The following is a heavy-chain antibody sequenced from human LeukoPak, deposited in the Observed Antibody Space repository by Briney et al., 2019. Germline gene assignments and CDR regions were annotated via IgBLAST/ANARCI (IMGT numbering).Heavy chain of an antibody. D-gene: IGHD3-22*01. J-gene: IGHJ4*02. CDR3: AKRVHYDSSAAYFDY. Sequence: GGSLRLSCAASGFTFDSYAMSWVRQAPGKGLEWVSTLSGSGGNTYYADSVKDRFTTSRDNSRNTLYLQMNSLRAEDTAVYYCAKRVHYDSSAAYFDYWGQGTLVTVSS. V-gene: IGHV3-23*01. CDR2: LSGSGGNT. CDR1: GFTFDSYA.